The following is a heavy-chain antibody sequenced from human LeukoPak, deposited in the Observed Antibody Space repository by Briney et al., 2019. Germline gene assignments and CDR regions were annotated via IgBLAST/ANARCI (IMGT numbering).Heavy chain of an antibody. CDR3: AKDREGNNSGDCFAP. CDR2: ISGSGGST. Sequence: GGSLRLSCAASGFTFSSYAMNWVRQAPGKGLEWVSAISGSGGSTYYADSVKGRFTISRDNSKNTLYLQMNSLRAEDTAVYYWAKDREGNNSGDCFAPWGKEPLVTVSS. J-gene: IGHJ5*02. V-gene: IGHV3-23*01. CDR1: GFTFSSYA. D-gene: IGHD5-24*01.